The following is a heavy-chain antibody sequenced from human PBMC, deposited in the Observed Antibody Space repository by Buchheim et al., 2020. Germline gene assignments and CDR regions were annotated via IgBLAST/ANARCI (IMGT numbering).Heavy chain of an antibody. V-gene: IGHV3-30*18. J-gene: IGHJ6*02. D-gene: IGHD6-19*01. Sequence: QVQLVESGGGVGQPGRSLRLSCAASGLSFSNYGMHWVRQAPGKGLEWVAVISYDGSNKYHADSVKGRFTISRDNSKNTLYLQMNSLRTEDTAVYYCAKDHSGWSYNYYGMDVWGQGTT. CDR3: AKDHSGWSYNYYGMDV. CDR1: GLSFSNYG. CDR2: ISYDGSNK.